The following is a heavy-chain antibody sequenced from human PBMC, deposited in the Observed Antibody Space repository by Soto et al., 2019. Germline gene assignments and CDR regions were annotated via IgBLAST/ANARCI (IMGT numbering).Heavy chain of an antibody. V-gene: IGHV1-69*13. CDR1: GGTFSSYA. CDR3: ARTEGYDFWSGYYPYYYYGMDV. Sequence: ASVKVSCKASGGTFSSYAISWVRQAPGQGLEWMGGIIPIFGTANYAQKFQGRVTITADESTSTAYMELSSLRSEDTAVYYCARTEGYDFWSGYYPYYYYGMDVWGQGTTVTVSS. J-gene: IGHJ6*02. D-gene: IGHD3-3*01. CDR2: IIPIFGTA.